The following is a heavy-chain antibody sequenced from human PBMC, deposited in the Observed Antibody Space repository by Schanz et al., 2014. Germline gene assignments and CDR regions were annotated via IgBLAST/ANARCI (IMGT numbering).Heavy chain of an antibody. CDR3: ARGGRYCSGGGCHYPYNYYGMDV. D-gene: IGHD2-15*01. Sequence: VQLQQWGAGRLRPAETLSLTCAVYGESVSGYFWTWIRQSPRKGLEWIGEINYSGSAHYNPSLTSRLTIAMDASKSQLSLKMKSVSAANTAVYYCARGGRYCSGGGCHYPYNYYGMDVWGQGTTVTVS. CDR1: GESVSGYF. J-gene: IGHJ6*02. CDR2: INYSGSA. V-gene: IGHV4-34*01.